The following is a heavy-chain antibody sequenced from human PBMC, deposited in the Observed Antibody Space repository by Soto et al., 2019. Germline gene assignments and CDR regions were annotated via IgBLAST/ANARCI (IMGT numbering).Heavy chain of an antibody. D-gene: IGHD2-21*02. CDR1: GGSIRSTDYY. CDR2: VYYTGST. J-gene: IGHJ5*02. CDR3: VRTARQGAVAPHWFDR. V-gene: IGHV4-30-4*01. Sequence: PSETLSLTCTVSGGSIRSTDYYWSWIRQAPGKGLEWIGYVYYTGSTYYNPSLMSRLTISVDTSKNQFSLKLTSVTAAETAVYYCVRTARQGAVAPHWFDRWGQGTQVTVS.